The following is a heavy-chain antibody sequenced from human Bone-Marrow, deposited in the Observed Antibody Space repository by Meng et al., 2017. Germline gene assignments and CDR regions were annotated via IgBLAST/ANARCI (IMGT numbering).Heavy chain of an antibody. V-gene: IGHV4-31*03. CDR2: IYHSGNT. CDR1: GGSISSSSYY. J-gene: IGHJ4*02. Sequence: QLQLQESGPGLVKPSETLSLTCTVSGGSISSSSYYWGWIRQPPGKGLEWIGYIYHSGNTYYNPSLKSRVTLSVDTSKNQFSLKLSSVTAADTAVYCCARDNNGYGAVEFWGQGTLVTVSS. D-gene: IGHD4-17*01. CDR3: ARDNNGYGAVEF.